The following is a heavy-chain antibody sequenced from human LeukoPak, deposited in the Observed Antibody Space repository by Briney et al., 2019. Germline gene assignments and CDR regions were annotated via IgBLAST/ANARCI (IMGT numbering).Heavy chain of an antibody. J-gene: IGHJ4*02. D-gene: IGHD3-3*02. CDR2: IYYGGDT. CDR1: GGSITSPY. CDR3: ARQLAGLAPPGFIDS. Sequence: SETLSLTCTVSGGSITSPYWTWIRQPPGKGLEWIGYIYYGGDTDYSPPLKSRATISLDTSKNQFSLRLTSMTAADTAVYYCARQLAGLAPPGFIDSWGQGTLVTVSS. V-gene: IGHV4-59*08.